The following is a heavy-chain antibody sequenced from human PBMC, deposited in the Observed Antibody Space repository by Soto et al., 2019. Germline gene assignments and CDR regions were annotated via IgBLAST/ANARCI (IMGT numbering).Heavy chain of an antibody. CDR3: ARRHSYGSAADDAFDI. CDR2: ISAYNGNT. Sequence: QVQLVQSGAEVKKPGASVKVSCKASGYTFTGYGISWVRQAPGQGLEWMGWISAYNGNTNYAQKLQGRVTMTTDTSTSTAYMELRSLRSDDTAVYYCARRHSYGSAADDAFDIWGQGTMVTVSS. CDR1: GYTFTGYG. V-gene: IGHV1-18*04. J-gene: IGHJ3*02. D-gene: IGHD5-18*01.